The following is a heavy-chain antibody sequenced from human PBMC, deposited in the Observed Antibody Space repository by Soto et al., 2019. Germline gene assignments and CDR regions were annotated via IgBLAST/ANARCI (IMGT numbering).Heavy chain of an antibody. D-gene: IGHD3-9*01. CDR1: GGSMSSYY. V-gene: IGHV4-59*08. J-gene: IGHJ4*02. CDR3: GRLEGLATISYYFDY. Sequence: SETLSLTCTVSGGSMSSYYWSWIPQPPGKGLEWIGSVYYSGSTNYNPSLESRVTISVDKSKNQFSLKLMSLSAADTAVYYCGRLEGLATISYYFDYWGQGALVTVSS. CDR2: VYYSGST.